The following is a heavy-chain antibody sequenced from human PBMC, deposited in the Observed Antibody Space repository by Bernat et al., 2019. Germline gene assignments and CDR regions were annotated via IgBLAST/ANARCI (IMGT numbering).Heavy chain of an antibody. V-gene: IGHV4-31*03. CDR1: GGSISSGGYY. Sequence: QVQLQESGPGLVKPSQTLSLTCTVSGGSISSGGYYWSWIRQHPGKGLEWIGYIYYSGSTYYNPSLKSRVTISVDTSKNQFSLKLSSVTAADTAVYYCVRDRRYCSSTSCYASYDYYYYGMDVWGQGTTVTVSS. CDR2: IYYSGST. D-gene: IGHD2-2*01. CDR3: VRDRRYCSSTSCYASYDYYYYGMDV. J-gene: IGHJ6*02.